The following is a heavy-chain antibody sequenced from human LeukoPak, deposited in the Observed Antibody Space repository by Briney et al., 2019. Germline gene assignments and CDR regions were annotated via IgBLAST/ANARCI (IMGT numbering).Heavy chain of an antibody. J-gene: IGHJ4*02. D-gene: IGHD5-18*01. CDR2: IRYDGSNK. Sequence: GGSLRLSCAASGFTFSSYGMHWVRQAPGKGLEWVAFIRYDGSNKYYADSVKGRFTISRDNSKNMLYLQMNSLRAEDTAVYYCAREAGGYSYGYLDYWGQGTLVTVSP. CDR3: AREAGGYSYGYLDY. CDR1: GFTFSSYG. V-gene: IGHV3-30*02.